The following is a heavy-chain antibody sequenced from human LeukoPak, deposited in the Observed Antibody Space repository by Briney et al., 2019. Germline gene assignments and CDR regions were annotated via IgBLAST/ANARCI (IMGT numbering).Heavy chain of an antibody. J-gene: IGHJ4*02. V-gene: IGHV4-59*08. CDR3: ARGFGSSWYYFDY. D-gene: IGHD6-13*01. CDR2: IHDSGST. Sequence: SETLSLTCTVSGASLSSYYWSWIRQPPRKRREWIGYIHDSGSTNYNPSLKSRVTISVDTSKKQFSLKLSSVTAADTAVYYCARGFGSSWYYFDYWGQGTLVTASS. CDR1: GASLSSYY.